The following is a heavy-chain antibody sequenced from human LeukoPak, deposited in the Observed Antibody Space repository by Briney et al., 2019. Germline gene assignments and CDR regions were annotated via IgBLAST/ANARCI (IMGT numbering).Heavy chain of an antibody. D-gene: IGHD2-2*01. Sequence: PGGSLRLSCAASGFIFSSYSMNWVRQAPGKGLEWVSYISSSSSTIYYADSAKGRFTVSRDNAKNSLYLQMNSLRAEDTAVYYCARGGEDCSSTSCYLYYYYYMDVWGKGTTVTVSS. J-gene: IGHJ6*03. CDR1: GFIFSSYS. V-gene: IGHV3-48*01. CDR2: ISSSSSTI. CDR3: ARGGEDCSSTSCYLYYYYYMDV.